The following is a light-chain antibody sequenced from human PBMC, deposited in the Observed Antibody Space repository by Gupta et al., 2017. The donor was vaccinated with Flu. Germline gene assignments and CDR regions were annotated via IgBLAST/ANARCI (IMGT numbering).Light chain of an antibody. CDR3: QLLGSWPPYT. V-gene: IGKV3-20*01. J-gene: IGKJ2*01. Sequence: EIVLTQSPGTLSLSPGERATLSCRASQNVSISHLPWQQHKPGQAPRLLIYGASTGAPGVPDRCSGSGSGTDFTLSISTLEPEDFAVYYCQLLGSWPPYTFGQGTKLEIK. CDR2: GAS. CDR1: QNVSISH.